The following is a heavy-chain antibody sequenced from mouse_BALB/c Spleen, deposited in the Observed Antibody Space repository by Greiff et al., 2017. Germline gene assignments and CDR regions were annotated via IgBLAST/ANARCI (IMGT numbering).Heavy chain of an antibody. CDR1: GYSITRDYA. J-gene: IGHJ3*01. Sequence: VQLQQSGPGLVKPSQSLSLTCTVTGYSITRDYAWNWIRQFPGNKLEWMGYIIYSGSTSYNPSLKSRISITRDTSKNQFFLQLNSVTTEDTATYYCARSPIYTGFAYWGQGTLVTVSA. CDR3: ARSPIYTGFAY. D-gene: IGHD1-1*01. V-gene: IGHV3-2*02. CDR2: IIYSGST.